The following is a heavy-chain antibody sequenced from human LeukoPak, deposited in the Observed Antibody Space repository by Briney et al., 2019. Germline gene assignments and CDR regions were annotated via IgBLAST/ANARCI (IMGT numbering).Heavy chain of an antibody. D-gene: IGHD3-16*01. CDR3: ARRPIPRAWGYYYYMDV. CDR1: GGSISSGSYY. V-gene: IGHV4-61*02. Sequence: PSETLSLTCTVSGGSISSGSYYWSWIRQPAGKGLEWIGRIYTSGSTNYNPSLKSRVTMSVDTSKNQFSLKLSSVTAADTAVYYCARRPIPRAWGYYYYMDVWGKGTTVTVSS. J-gene: IGHJ6*03. CDR2: IYTSGST.